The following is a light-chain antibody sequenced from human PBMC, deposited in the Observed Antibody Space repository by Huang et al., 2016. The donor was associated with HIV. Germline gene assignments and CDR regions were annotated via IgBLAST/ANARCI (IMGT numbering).Light chain of an antibody. CDR1: QGAGNS. CDR3: QKYNSAPYT. CDR2: AAS. Sequence: DIQMTQSTSSLATSVGDRVTITCRALQGAGNSLAWYQQKPGKVPKLRIYAASTLRSGVPSRFSGSGSGTEFTLTISGLQPEDVATYYCQKYNSAPYTFGQGTRLDIK. V-gene: IGKV1-27*01. J-gene: IGKJ2*01.